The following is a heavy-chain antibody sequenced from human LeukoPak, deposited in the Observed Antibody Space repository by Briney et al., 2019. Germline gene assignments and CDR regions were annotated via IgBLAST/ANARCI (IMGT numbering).Heavy chain of an antibody. D-gene: IGHD3-10*01. J-gene: IGHJ4*02. CDR2: INHSGST. Sequence: SETLSLTCAVYGGSFSGYYWSWIRQPPGKGLEWIGEINHSGSTNYNPSPKSRVTISVDTSKNQFSLKLSSVTAADTAVYYCARGRITMVRGVNIGYYFDYWGQGTLVTVSS. V-gene: IGHV4-34*01. CDR1: GGSFSGYY. CDR3: ARGRITMVRGVNIGYYFDY.